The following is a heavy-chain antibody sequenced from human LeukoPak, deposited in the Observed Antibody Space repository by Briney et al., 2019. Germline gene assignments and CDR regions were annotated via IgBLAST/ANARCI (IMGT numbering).Heavy chain of an antibody. CDR2: ISSSGSTI. D-gene: IGHD5-18*01. CDR3: ARDTSGGYSYGYFYGMDV. J-gene: IGHJ6*02. CDR1: GFTFSSYE. Sequence: GGSLRLSCAASGFTFSSYEMNWVRQASGKGLEWVSYISSSGSTIYYADSVKGRFTISRDNAKNSLYLQMNSLRAEDTAVYYCARDTSGGYSYGYFYGMDVWGQGTTVTVSS. V-gene: IGHV3-48*03.